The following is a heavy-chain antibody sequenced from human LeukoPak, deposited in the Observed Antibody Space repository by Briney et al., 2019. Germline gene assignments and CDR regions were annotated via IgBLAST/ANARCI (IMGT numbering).Heavy chain of an antibody. J-gene: IGHJ4*02. Sequence: SQTLSLTCAISGDSVSSNSAAWNWIRQSPSRGLEWLGRTYYRSKWYNDYAVSVKSRITINPDTSKNQFSLQLNSVTPEDTAVYYCARVGGSGSYSLGYFDYWGQETLVTVSS. D-gene: IGHD3-10*01. CDR3: ARVGGSGSYSLGYFDY. V-gene: IGHV6-1*01. CDR1: GDSVSSNSAA. CDR2: TYYRSKWYN.